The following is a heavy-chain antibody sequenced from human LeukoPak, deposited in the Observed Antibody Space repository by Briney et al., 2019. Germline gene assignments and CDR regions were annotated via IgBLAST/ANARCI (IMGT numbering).Heavy chain of an antibody. Sequence: SETLSLTCTVSGGSISSYYWSWIRQPAGKGLEWIGHIYSSGSTNYNPSLKSRVTMSVDTSKNQFSLKLTSVTAADTAVYYCARSFSYCGGDCYSSSWFDPWGQGTLVTVSS. V-gene: IGHV4-4*07. J-gene: IGHJ5*02. CDR1: GGSISSYY. CDR3: ARSFSYCGGDCYSSSWFDP. CDR2: IYSSGST. D-gene: IGHD2-21*02.